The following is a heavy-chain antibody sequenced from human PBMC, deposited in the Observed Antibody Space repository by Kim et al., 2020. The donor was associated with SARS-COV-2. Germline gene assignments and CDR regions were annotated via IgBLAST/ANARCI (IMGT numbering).Heavy chain of an antibody. Sequence: GGSLRLSCAASGFTFSSYDMHWVRQATGKGLEWVSAIGTAGDTYYPGSVKGRFIISSKNAKNSLHHQMNSLRAGDKAVYYCARGTVAGTFFYYYGMDVWGQGTTVTVSS. CDR3: ARGTVAGTFFYYYGMDV. V-gene: IGHV3-13*04. D-gene: IGHD6-19*01. CDR2: IGTAGDT. J-gene: IGHJ6*02. CDR1: GFTFSSYD.